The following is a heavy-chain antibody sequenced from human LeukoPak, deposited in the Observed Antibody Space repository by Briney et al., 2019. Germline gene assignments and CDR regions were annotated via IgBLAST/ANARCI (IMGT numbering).Heavy chain of an antibody. Sequence: GSLRLSCAASGFTFSSYWMSWVRQAPGKGLEWIGEINHSGSTNYNPSLKSRVTISVDTSKNQFSLKLSSVTAADTAVYYCARVKWGLLRGLDYWGQGTLVTVSS. CDR2: INHSGST. J-gene: IGHJ4*02. V-gene: IGHV4-34*01. D-gene: IGHD1-26*01. CDR1: GFTFSSYW. CDR3: ARVKWGLLRGLDY.